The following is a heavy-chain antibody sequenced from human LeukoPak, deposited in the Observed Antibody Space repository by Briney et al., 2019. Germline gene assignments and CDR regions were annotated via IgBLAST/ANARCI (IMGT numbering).Heavy chain of an antibody. V-gene: IGHV3-43D*04. CDR1: GFTFDDYA. J-gene: IGHJ6*03. Sequence: GGSLRLSCAASGFTFDDYAMHWVRQAPGKGLEWVSLISWDGGSTYYADSVKGRFTISRDNSKNSLYLQMNSLRAEDTALYYCAKDIGYSGYVGCYYYMDVWGKGTTVTVSS. CDR2: ISWDGGST. CDR3: AKDIGYSGYVGCYYYMDV. D-gene: IGHD5-12*01.